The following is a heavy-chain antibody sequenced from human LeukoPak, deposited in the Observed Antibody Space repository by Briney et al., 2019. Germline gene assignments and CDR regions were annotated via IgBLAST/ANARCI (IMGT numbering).Heavy chain of an antibody. D-gene: IGHD3-9*01. Sequence: SETLSLTCTVSGGAISSYYWNWIRQPPGKGLEWIGYIYYSGSTSYNPSLKSRVTVSVDMSKNQFSLRLSSVTAADTAVYYCARSRSFLTGSDYFYMDVWGKGTTVTVSS. CDR2: IYYSGST. V-gene: IGHV4-59*01. CDR1: GGAISSYY. J-gene: IGHJ6*03. CDR3: ARSRSFLTGSDYFYMDV.